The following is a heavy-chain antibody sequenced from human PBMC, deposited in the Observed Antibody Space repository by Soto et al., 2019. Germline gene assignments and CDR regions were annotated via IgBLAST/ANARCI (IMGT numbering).Heavy chain of an antibody. V-gene: IGHV3-23*01. Sequence: EVQLLESGGGLVQPGGSLRLSCAASGFTFSSYAMSWVRQAPGKGLEWVSAISGSGGSTYYADSVKGRFTISRDNSKNTLYLQMNSLRAEDTAVYYCAKWTSSGMGGSYYSGSNWFDPWGQGTLVTVSS. CDR2: ISGSGGST. J-gene: IGHJ5*02. CDR1: GFTFSSYA. CDR3: AKWTSSGMGGSYYSGSNWFDP. D-gene: IGHD1-26*01.